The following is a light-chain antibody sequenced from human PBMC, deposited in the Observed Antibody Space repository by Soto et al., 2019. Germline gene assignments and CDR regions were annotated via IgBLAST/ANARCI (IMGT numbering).Light chain of an antibody. V-gene: IGLV2-8*01. Sequence: QSALTQPPSASGSPGQSVTISCTGTSSDVGGYNFVSWYHQHPGKAPKLMIYEVSKRPSGVPDRFSGSKSGNTASLTVSGLQAEDEADYYCNSYAGSNNFVVFGGGTKLTVL. CDR1: SSDVGGYNF. CDR2: EVS. CDR3: NSYAGSNNFVV. J-gene: IGLJ2*01.